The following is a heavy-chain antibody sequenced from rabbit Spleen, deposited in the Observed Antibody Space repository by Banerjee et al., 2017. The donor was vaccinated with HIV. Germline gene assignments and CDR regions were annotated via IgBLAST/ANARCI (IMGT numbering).Heavy chain of an antibody. J-gene: IGHJ3*01. V-gene: IGHV1S40*01. D-gene: IGHD4-1*01. CDR1: GFSFSSSAY. Sequence: QSLEESGGGLVQPGASLALTCTASGFSFSSSAYICWVRQAPGKGLEWIGCIYVGGLGTTYYAKWATGRFTISSDNAQSTVDLKMTSLTAADTATYFCARAIVPWLGLTRLDLWGQGTLVTVS. CDR3: ARAIVPWLGLTRLDL. CDR2: IYVGGLGTT.